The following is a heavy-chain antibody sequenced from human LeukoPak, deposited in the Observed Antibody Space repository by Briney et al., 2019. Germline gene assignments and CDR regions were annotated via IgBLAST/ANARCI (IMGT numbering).Heavy chain of an antibody. V-gene: IGHV3-7*01. D-gene: IGHD1-26*01. CDR3: ARGYSGSYYEAGTLIDY. CDR1: GFTFSSYW. Sequence: GGSLRLSCAASGFTFSSYWMSWVRQAPGKGLEWVANIKQDGSEKYYVDSVKGRFTISRDNAKNSLYLQMNSLRAEDTAVYYCARGYSGSYYEAGTLIDYWGQGTLVTVSS. J-gene: IGHJ4*02. CDR2: IKQDGSEK.